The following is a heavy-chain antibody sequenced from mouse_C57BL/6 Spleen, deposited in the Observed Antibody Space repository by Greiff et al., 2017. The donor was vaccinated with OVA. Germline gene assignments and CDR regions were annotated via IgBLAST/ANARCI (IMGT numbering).Heavy chain of an antibody. V-gene: IGHV5-17*01. D-gene: IGHD2-5*01. CDR3: ARDGSNYVWYFDV. Sequence: EVKLMESGGGLVKPGGSLKLSCAASGFTFSDYGMHWVRQAPEKGLEWVAYISSGSSTIYYADTVKGRFTISRDNAKNTLFLQMTSLRSEDTALYYCARDGSNYVWYFDVWGTGTTVTVAS. CDR1: GFTFSDYG. J-gene: IGHJ1*03. CDR2: ISSGSSTI.